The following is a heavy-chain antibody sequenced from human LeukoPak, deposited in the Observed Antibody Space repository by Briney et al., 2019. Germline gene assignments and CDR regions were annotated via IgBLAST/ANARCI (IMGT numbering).Heavy chain of an antibody. CDR1: GDSIIGYY. Sequence: SETLSLTCSVSGDSIIGYYWGWIRHPPGKGLEWIGNIYYTGNTYYNSSLKSRVTISLDTSKNQCSLKLSSVTAADTAVYYCARDSITMAPFAYWGQGTLVTVSS. V-gene: IGHV4-38-2*02. D-gene: IGHD3-10*01. J-gene: IGHJ4*02. CDR2: IYYTGNT. CDR3: ARDSITMAPFAY.